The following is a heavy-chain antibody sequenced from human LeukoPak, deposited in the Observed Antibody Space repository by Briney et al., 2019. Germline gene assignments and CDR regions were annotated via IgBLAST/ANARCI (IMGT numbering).Heavy chain of an antibody. J-gene: IGHJ4*02. Sequence: PGGSLRHSCAASGFTSSSYEMNWVRQAPGKGLEWVSYISSSGSTIYYADSVKGGFTISRDNEKNSLNLQINILRTEDTAVYYCARDGGLDYWGQGTLVTVSS. D-gene: IGHD3-16*01. CDR3: ARDGGLDY. CDR2: ISSSGSTI. V-gene: IGHV3-48*03. CDR1: GFTSSSYE.